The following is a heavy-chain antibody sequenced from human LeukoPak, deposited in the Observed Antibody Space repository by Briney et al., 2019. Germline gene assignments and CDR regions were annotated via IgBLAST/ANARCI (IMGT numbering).Heavy chain of an antibody. V-gene: IGHV3-23*01. CDR2: INGGGYNT. Sequence: GGSLRLSCAASGFTFNNYVMSWVRQAPGKGLEWVSTINGGGYNTYYADSVKGRFTISRDNSKNTLSLQVNTLRAEDTAVYYCARASGIYGSGWYFDYWGQGTLVTVSS. J-gene: IGHJ4*02. CDR1: GFTFNNYV. CDR3: ARASGIYGSGWYFDY. D-gene: IGHD6-19*01.